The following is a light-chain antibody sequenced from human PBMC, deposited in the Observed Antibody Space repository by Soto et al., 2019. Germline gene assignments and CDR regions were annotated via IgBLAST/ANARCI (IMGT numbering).Light chain of an antibody. CDR1: SSDVGGYNY. J-gene: IGLJ2*01. CDR3: CSYAGSNTLI. Sequence: QSVLTQPRSVSGSPGQSVTISCTGTSSDVGGYNYVSWYQQYPDKVPKVMIYDVSQRPSGVPDRFSGSKSANTASLTISGLQPEGEADYYWCSYAGSNTLIFGGGTKVTVL. CDR2: DVS. V-gene: IGLV2-11*01.